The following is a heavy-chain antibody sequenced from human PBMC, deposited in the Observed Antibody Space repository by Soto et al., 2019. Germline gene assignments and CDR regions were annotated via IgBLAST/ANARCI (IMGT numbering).Heavy chain of an antibody. D-gene: IGHD1-1*01. CDR1: GFTFSSSG. CDR3: ARAPLRKVPPDLYYYDMDG. V-gene: IGHV3-33*01. Sequence: GGSLRLSCAASGFTFSSSGMHWVRQAPGKALEWVAVIYYDGNNRYYTDSVEGRFTITRDNSKNTLYLQMNSLRAEDTAMYYCARAPLRKVPPDLYYYDMDGGGQGTPVTVSS. J-gene: IGHJ6*02. CDR2: IYYDGNNR.